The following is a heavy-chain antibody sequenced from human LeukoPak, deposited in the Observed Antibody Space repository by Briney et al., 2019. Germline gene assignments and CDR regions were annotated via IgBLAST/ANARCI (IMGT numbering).Heavy chain of an antibody. V-gene: IGHV3-9*01. Sequence: PGRSLRLSCAASGFTFDDYAMHWVRQAPGKGLEWVSGINWNGGTTGYADSVKGRFTISRDNAKNSLYLQMNTLRTEDTALYFCAKVVISKGAARTGKDWFDPWGQGTLVTVSS. J-gene: IGHJ5*02. D-gene: IGHD6-6*01. CDR1: GFTFDDYA. CDR2: INWNGGTT. CDR3: AKVVISKGAARTGKDWFDP.